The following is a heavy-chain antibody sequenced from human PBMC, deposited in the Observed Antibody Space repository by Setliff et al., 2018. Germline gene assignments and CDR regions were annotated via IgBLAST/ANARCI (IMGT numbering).Heavy chain of an antibody. CDR3: ARSFSRREKFLLDY. CDR2: ISGSGGST. Sequence: GGSLRLSCAASGFTFSNAWMSWVRQAPGKGMEWVSAISGSGGSTYYADSVKGRCTISMDTAKNQFSLTVSSVTAADTAVYYCARSFSRREKFLLDYWGQGALVTVSS. CDR1: GFTFSNAW. J-gene: IGHJ4*02. V-gene: IGHV3-23*01.